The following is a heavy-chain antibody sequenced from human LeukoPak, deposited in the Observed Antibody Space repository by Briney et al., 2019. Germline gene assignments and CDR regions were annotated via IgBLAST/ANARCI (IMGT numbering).Heavy chain of an antibody. Sequence: SETLSLTCTVSGCSISSYYWSWIRQPPGKGLEWIGYIYYSGSTNYNPSLKSRVTISVNTSKNQFSLKLSSVTAADTAVYYCARAVEMATIAKSYYFDYWGQGTLVTVSS. J-gene: IGHJ4*02. D-gene: IGHD2-21*01. CDR2: IYYSGST. CDR1: GCSISSYY. CDR3: ARAVEMATIAKSYYFDY. V-gene: IGHV4-59*01.